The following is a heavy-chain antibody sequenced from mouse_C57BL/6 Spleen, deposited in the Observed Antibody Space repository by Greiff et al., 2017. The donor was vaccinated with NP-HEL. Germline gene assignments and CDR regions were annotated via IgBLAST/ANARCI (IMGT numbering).Heavy chain of an antibody. J-gene: IGHJ1*03. CDR2: IDPSDSYT. CDR1: GYTFTSYW. CDR3: ARTMITHWYFDA. D-gene: IGHD2-4*01. Sequence: QVQLQQPGAELVMPGASVKLSCKASGYTFTSYWMHWVKQRPGQGLEWIGEIDPSDSYTNYNQKFKGKSTLTVDKSSSSAYMQLSSLTSEDSAVYYCARTMITHWYFDAWGTGTTVTVSS. V-gene: IGHV1-69*01.